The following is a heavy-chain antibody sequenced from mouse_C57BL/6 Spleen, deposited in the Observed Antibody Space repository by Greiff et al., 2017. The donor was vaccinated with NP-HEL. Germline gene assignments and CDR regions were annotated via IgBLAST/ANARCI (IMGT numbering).Heavy chain of an antibody. CDR2: ISYDGSN. J-gene: IGHJ1*03. D-gene: IGHD1-1*01. Sequence: DVQLQESGPGLVKPSQSLSLTCSVTGYSITSGYYWNWIRQFPGNKLEWMGYISYDGSNNYNPSLKNRISITRDTSKNQFFLKLNSVTTEDTATYYCAREHSRGSRWYFDVWGTGTTVTVSS. V-gene: IGHV3-6*01. CDR1: GYSITSGYY. CDR3: AREHSRGSRWYFDV.